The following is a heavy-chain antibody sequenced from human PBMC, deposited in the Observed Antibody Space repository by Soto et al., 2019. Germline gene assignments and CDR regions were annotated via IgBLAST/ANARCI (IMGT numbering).Heavy chain of an antibody. CDR1: GGSFSGYY. J-gene: IGHJ5*02. CDR3: ARGGSSWYSRGNWFDP. CDR2: INHSGST. Sequence: PSETLSLTCAVYGGSFSGYYWSWIRQPPGKGLEWIGEINHSGSTNYNPSLKSRVTISVDTSKNQFSPKLSSVTAADTAAYYCARGGSSWYSRGNWFDPWGQGTLVTVSS. D-gene: IGHD6-13*01. V-gene: IGHV4-34*01.